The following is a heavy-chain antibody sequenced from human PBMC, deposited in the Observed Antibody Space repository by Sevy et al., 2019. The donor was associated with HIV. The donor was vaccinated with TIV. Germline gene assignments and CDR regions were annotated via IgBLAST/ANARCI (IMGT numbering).Heavy chain of an antibody. CDR2: IYYSGST. CDR3: ARDRGLYGSGSYPYYYYGMDV. Sequence: SETLSLTCTVSGGSISSYYWSWIRQPPGKGLEWIGYIYYSGSTNYNPSLKSRVTISVHTSKNQFSLKLGSVTAADTAVYYCARDRGLYGSGSYPYYYYGMDVWGQGTTVTVSS. J-gene: IGHJ6*02. V-gene: IGHV4-59*13. CDR1: GGSISSYY. D-gene: IGHD3-10*01.